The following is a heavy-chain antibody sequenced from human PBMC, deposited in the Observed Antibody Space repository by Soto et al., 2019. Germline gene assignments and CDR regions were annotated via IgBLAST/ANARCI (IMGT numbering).Heavy chain of an antibody. Sequence: GGSLRLSCVASGLSFSNYAMTWVRQAPGKGLEWVAGISGSGGTTFYAGSVKGRLAISRDNSKNTLYLQMNSLRAEDTAVYYCAVDYYYMDVWGKGTTVTVSS. CDR1: GLSFSNYA. J-gene: IGHJ6*03. CDR3: AVDYYYMDV. V-gene: IGHV3-23*01. CDR2: ISGSGGTT.